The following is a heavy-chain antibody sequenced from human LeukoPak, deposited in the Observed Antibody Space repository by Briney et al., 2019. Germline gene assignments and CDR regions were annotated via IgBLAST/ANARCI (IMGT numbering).Heavy chain of an antibody. V-gene: IGHV4-39*01. CDR2: IYYSGST. CDR1: GGSISSSSYY. J-gene: IGHJ4*02. CDR3: ARIYDSSGYYYGAFGYFDY. D-gene: IGHD3-22*01. Sequence: SETLSPTCTVSGGSISSSSYYWGWIRQPPGKGLEWIGSIYYSGSTYYNPSLKSRVTISIDTSKNQFSLKLSSVTAADTAVYYCARIYDSSGYYYGAFGYFDYWGQGTLVTVSS.